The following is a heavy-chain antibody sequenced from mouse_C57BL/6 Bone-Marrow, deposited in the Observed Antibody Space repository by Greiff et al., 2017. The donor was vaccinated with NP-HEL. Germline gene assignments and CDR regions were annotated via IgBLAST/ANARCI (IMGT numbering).Heavy chain of an antibody. Sequence: LQQSGAELARPGASVKLSCKASGYTFTSYGISWVKQRTGQGLEWIGEIYPRSGNTYYNEKFKGKATLPAAKYSSTAYCELRSLTSEDSAVYFCARGSTMITTDYFDYWGQGTTLTVSS. CDR3: ARGSTMITTDYFDY. CDR2: IYPRSGNT. D-gene: IGHD2-4*01. V-gene: IGHV1-81*01. CDR1: GYTFTSYG. J-gene: IGHJ2*01.